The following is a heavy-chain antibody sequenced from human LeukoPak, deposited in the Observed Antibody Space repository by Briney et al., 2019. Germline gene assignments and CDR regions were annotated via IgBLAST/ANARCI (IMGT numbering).Heavy chain of an antibody. CDR3: AAEHYYDSSGPYYYYGMDV. CDR1: GYTFTSYA. CDR2: IVVGSGNT. J-gene: IGHJ6*02. V-gene: IGHV1-58*02. D-gene: IGHD3-22*01. Sequence: ASVKVSCKASGYTFTSYAMHWVRQTPGQRLEWIGWIVVGSGNTNYAQKFQERATITRDMSTSTAYMELSSLRSGDTAVYYCAAEHYYDSSGPYYYYGMDVWGQGTTVTVSS.